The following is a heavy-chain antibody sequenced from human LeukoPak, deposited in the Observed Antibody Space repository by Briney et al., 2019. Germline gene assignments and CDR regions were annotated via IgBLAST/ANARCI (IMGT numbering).Heavy chain of an antibody. CDR1: GYTFTGYY. CDR3: ARDPGYYDSSGPDY. J-gene: IGHJ4*02. Sequence: ASVKVSCKASGYTFTGYYMHWVRQAPGQGLEWMGWINPNSGGTNYAQKLQGRVTMTTDTSTSTAYMELRSLRSDDTAVYYCARDPGYYDSSGPDYWGQGTLVTVSS. CDR2: INPNSGGT. D-gene: IGHD3-22*01. V-gene: IGHV1-2*02.